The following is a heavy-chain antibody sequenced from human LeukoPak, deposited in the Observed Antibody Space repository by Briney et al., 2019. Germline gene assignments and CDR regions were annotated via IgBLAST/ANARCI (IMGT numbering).Heavy chain of an antibody. J-gene: IGHJ5*02. CDR1: GGSISSSSYY. CDR2: IYYSGST. V-gene: IGHV4-39*01. Sequence: KPSETLSLTCTVSGGSISSSSYYWGWIRQPPGKGLEWIGSIYYSGSTYYNPSLKSRVTISVDTSKNQFSLKLSSVTAADTAAYYCARHEYSSSWYRSNWFDPWGQGTLVTVSS. D-gene: IGHD6-13*01. CDR3: ARHEYSSSWYRSNWFDP.